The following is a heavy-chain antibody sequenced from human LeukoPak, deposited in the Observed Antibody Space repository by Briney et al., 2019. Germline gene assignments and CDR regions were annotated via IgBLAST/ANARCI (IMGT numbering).Heavy chain of an antibody. V-gene: IGHV4-4*07. J-gene: IGHJ6*03. D-gene: IGHD1-26*01. Sequence: SETLSLTCTVSGGSISSYYWSWIRQPAGKGLEWIGRIYTSGSTNYNPSLKSRVTMSVDTSKNQFSLKLSSVTAADTAVYYCARDLSGSSWSYYYYYYMDVWGKGTTVTVSS. CDR2: IYTSGST. CDR3: ARDLSGSSWSYYYYYYMDV. CDR1: GGSISSYY.